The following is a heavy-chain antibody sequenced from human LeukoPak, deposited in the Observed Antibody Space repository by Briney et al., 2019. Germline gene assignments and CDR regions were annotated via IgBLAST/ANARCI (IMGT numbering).Heavy chain of an antibody. D-gene: IGHD2-2*01. CDR1: GYTFTGYY. Sequence: ASEKVSCKASGYTFTGYYMHWVRQAPGQGLEWMGWINPNSGGTNYAQKFQGRVTMTRDTSISTAYMELSRLRSDDTAVYYCARSKYQLPSNWFDPWGQGTLVTVSS. CDR3: ARSKYQLPSNWFDP. J-gene: IGHJ5*02. CDR2: INPNSGGT. V-gene: IGHV1-2*02.